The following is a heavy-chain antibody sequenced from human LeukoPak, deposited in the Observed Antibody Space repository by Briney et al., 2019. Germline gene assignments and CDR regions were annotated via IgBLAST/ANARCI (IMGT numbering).Heavy chain of an antibody. V-gene: IGHV1-18*01. Sequence: GASVKVSCKASGYTFTSYGISGVRQAPGQGLEWMGWISAYNGNTNYAQKLQGRVTMTTDTSTSTAYMELRSLRSDDTAVYYCARALTLYCSSASCYAVDWFDPWDQGTLVTVSS. J-gene: IGHJ5*02. CDR2: ISAYNGNT. CDR1: GYTFTSYG. D-gene: IGHD2-2*01. CDR3: ARALTLYCSSASCYAVDWFDP.